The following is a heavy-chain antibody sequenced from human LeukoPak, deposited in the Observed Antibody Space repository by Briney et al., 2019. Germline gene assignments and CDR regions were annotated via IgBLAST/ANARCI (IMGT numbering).Heavy chain of an antibody. D-gene: IGHD6-19*01. V-gene: IGHV1-24*01. CDR3: AKSYSSGWNNWFDP. CDR2: FDPEDGET. J-gene: IGHJ5*02. CDR1: GYTLTELS. Sequence: ASVKVSCKVSGYTLTELSMHWVRQAPGKGHEWMGGFDPEDGETIYAQKFQGRVTMTEDTSTDTAYMELSSLRSEDTAVYYCAKSYSSGWNNWFDPWGQGTLVTVSS.